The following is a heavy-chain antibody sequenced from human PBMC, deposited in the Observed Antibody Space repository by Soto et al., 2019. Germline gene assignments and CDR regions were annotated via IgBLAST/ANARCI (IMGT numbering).Heavy chain of an antibody. J-gene: IGHJ5*02. CDR2: IYYSGST. D-gene: IGHD2-15*01. V-gene: IGHV4-59*01. CDR3: ASALYCSGGRCSFAP. Sequence: PEACSLRYSGSGGLLNNDAWRVCRQPLEKGQEWIGYIYYSGSTNYNPSLQSRVTISVDTSKNQFSLTLSSVTAADTAVYYCASALYCSGGRCSFAPWGQGTLVTVS. CDR1: GGLLNNDA.